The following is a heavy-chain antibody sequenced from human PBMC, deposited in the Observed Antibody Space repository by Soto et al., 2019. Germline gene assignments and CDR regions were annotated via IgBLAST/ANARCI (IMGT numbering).Heavy chain of an antibody. J-gene: IGHJ5*02. V-gene: IGHV6-1*01. CDR3: ARSTGSSSWYGLRFDP. Sequence: SQTLSLTCAISGDSVSSNSAAWNWIRQSPSRGLEWLGRTYYRSKWYNDYAVSVKSRITINPDTSKNQFSLQLNSVTPEDTAVYYCARSTGSSSWYGLRFDPWGQGTPVTVYS. CDR2: TYYRSKWYN. D-gene: IGHD6-13*01. CDR1: GDSVSSNSAA.